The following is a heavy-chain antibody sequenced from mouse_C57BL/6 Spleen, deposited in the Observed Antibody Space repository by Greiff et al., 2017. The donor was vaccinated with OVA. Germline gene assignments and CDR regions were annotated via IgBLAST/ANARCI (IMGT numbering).Heavy chain of an antibody. CDR1: GYSITSGYY. CDR3: ARDEDGFNWYFDV. Sequence: EVKLMESGPGLVKPSQSLSLTCSVTGYSITSGYYWNWIRQFPGNKLEWMGYISYDGSNNYNPSLKNRISITRDTSKNQFFLKLNSVTTEDTATYYCARDEDGFNWYFDVWGTGTTVTVSS. J-gene: IGHJ1*03. V-gene: IGHV3-6*01. CDR2: ISYDGSN. D-gene: IGHD2-3*01.